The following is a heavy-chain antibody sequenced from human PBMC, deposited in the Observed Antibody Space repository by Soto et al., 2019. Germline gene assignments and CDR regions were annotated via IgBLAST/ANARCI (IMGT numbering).Heavy chain of an antibody. J-gene: IGHJ5*02. V-gene: IGHV3-30-3*01. CDR1: GFSFSTYA. CDR3: ASDGPIPAAGNNWFDP. Sequence: QVQLVESGGGVVQPGRSLRLSCAASGFSFSTYAMYWVRQSPDKGLEWVAVISNDGRNPNYGDSVRGRFTISRDNSKDTRYLQMDSLRPEDTAVYYCASDGPIPAAGNNWFDPWGQGTLVTVSS. CDR2: ISNDGRNP. D-gene: IGHD6-13*01.